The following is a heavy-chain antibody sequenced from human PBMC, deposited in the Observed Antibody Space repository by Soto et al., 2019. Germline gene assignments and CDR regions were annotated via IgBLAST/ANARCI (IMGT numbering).Heavy chain of an antibody. J-gene: IGHJ5*02. CDR1: GSTFSGYS. CDR2: ISRDGSAI. D-gene: IGHD2-8*01. CDR3: ARDYCPHAVCPCGGFDP. V-gene: IGHV3-21*02. Sequence: EVQLVESGGGLVKPGGSLRLSCAASGSTFSGYSINCVRQAPGKGLEWVSLISRDGSAISYADSVKGRFTISRDNAKNSVDLQMNNLRVEDAAIYYCARDYCPHAVCPCGGFDPWGQGTLVTVSS.